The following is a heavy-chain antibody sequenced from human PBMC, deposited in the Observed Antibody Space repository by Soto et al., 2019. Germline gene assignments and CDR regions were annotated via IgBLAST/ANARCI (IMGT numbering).Heavy chain of an antibody. V-gene: IGHV4-61*01. CDR1: GGSVSSGSYY. CDR3: ARDLGIQLWLTDYYGMDV. D-gene: IGHD5-18*01. Sequence: PSETLSLTCTVSGGSVSSGSYYWSWIRQPPGKGLEWIGYIYYSGSTNYNPSLKSRVTISVDTSKNQFSLKLSSVTAADTAVYYCARDLGIQLWLTDYYGMDVWGQGTTVTVS. J-gene: IGHJ6*02. CDR2: IYYSGST.